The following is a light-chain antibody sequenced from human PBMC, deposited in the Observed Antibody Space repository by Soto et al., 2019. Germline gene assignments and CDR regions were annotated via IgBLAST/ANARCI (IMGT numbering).Light chain of an antibody. J-gene: IGLJ1*01. CDR3: CSYAGSSTCCYV. CDR1: SSDVGSYNL. CDR2: EGS. Sequence: QSVLTQPASVSGSPGQSITISCTGTSSDVGSYNLVSWFQQHPGKAPKLMIYEGSKRPSGVSNRFSGSKSGNTASLTISGLQAEDEADYYCCSYAGSSTCCYVFGTGTKLTVL. V-gene: IGLV2-23*01.